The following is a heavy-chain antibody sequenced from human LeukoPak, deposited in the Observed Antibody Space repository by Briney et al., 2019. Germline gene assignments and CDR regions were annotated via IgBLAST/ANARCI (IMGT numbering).Heavy chain of an antibody. D-gene: IGHD4-23*01. Sequence: PGGSLRLSCAASGFTFSSYSMNWVRQAPGKGLEWVSSISSSSSYIYYADSVKGRFTIPRDNAKNSLYLQMNSLRAEDTAVYYCARGASIRWAFDIWGQGTMVTVSS. CDR3: ARGASIRWAFDI. CDR2: ISSSSSYI. J-gene: IGHJ3*02. V-gene: IGHV3-21*01. CDR1: GFTFSSYS.